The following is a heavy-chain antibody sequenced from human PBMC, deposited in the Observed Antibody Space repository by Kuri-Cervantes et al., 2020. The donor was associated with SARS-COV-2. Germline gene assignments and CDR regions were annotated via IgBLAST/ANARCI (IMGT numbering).Heavy chain of an antibody. CDR2: INPDSGGS. CDR1: GYTFTGYY. J-gene: IGHJ3*02. V-gene: IGHV1-2*02. Sequence: ASVKVSCKTSGYTFTGYYIHWVRQAPGQGLEWMGWINPDSGGSNFAQKFQGRVTITRDTSASTACMELSSLRSEDTAVYYCARGAHCGGDCSSAFDIWGQGTMVTVSS. D-gene: IGHD2-21*01. CDR3: ARGAHCGGDCSSAFDI.